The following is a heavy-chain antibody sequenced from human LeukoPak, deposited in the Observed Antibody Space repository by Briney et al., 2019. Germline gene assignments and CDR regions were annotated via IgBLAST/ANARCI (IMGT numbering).Heavy chain of an antibody. Sequence: GGSLRLSCAASGFTFSSYVMHWVRQAPGKGLEWVALISYDGSNKYYADSVKGRFTISRDDSKSTLYLQMNSLRAEDTAVYYCARDPYVSGTYYYYYMDVWGKGTTVTVSS. CDR2: ISYDGSNK. CDR1: GFTFSSYV. V-gene: IGHV3-30*04. CDR3: ARDPYVSGTYYYYYMDV. J-gene: IGHJ6*03. D-gene: IGHD3-10*01.